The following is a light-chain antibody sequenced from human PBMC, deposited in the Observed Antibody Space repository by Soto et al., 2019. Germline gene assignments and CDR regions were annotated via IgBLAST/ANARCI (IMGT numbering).Light chain of an antibody. J-gene: IGLJ2*01. CDR1: SSNIGAGYA. V-gene: IGLV1-40*01. CDR2: DNN. CDR3: QSFDSGLSVVV. Sequence: QSALTQPPSVSGAPGQRITISCTGSSSNIGAGYAVHWYQHLPGTAPKLLIFDNNNRPSGVHDRFSGSKSGTSASLAITGLQAEAEADYYCQSFDSGLSVVVFGGGNKVTVL.